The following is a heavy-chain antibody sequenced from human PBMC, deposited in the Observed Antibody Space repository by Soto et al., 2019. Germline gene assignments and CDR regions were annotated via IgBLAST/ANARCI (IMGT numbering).Heavy chain of an antibody. CDR3: ARVRLLALDY. J-gene: IGHJ4*02. Sequence: QVQLQESGPGLVKPSETLSLTCTVSGGSISSYYWSWIRQPPGKGLEWIGYIYYSGSTNYNPSLKSRVTISVDKSKNQFSLKLRYVTAADTAVYYCARVRLLALDYWGQGTLVTVAS. D-gene: IGHD2-15*01. CDR2: IYYSGST. CDR1: GGSISSYY. V-gene: IGHV4-59*01.